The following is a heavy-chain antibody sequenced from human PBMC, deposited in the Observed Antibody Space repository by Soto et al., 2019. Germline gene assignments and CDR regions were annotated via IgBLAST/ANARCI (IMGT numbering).Heavy chain of an antibody. D-gene: IGHD7-27*01. CDR1: GGSFSGYY. Sequence: SETLSLTCAVYGGSFSGYYWSWIRQPPGKGLEWIGEINHSGSTNYNPSLKSRVTISVDTSKNQFSLKLSSVTAADTAVYYCARGLLHRGLSGSMDVWGQGTTVTVSS. CDR3: ARGLLHRGLSGSMDV. CDR2: INHSGST. J-gene: IGHJ6*02. V-gene: IGHV4-34*01.